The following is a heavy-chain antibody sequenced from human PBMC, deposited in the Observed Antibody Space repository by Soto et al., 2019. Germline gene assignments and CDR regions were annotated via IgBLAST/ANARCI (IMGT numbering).Heavy chain of an antibody. Sequence: PSETLSLTCAVSGGSISSSNWWSWVRQPPGKGLEWIGEIYHSGSTNYNPSLKSRVTISVDKSKNQFSLKLSSVTAADTAVYYCAGSYFDKYYLDYWGQGTLVTVSS. D-gene: IGHD3-9*01. CDR1: GGSISSSNW. CDR3: AGSYFDKYYLDY. V-gene: IGHV4-4*02. J-gene: IGHJ4*02. CDR2: IYHSGST.